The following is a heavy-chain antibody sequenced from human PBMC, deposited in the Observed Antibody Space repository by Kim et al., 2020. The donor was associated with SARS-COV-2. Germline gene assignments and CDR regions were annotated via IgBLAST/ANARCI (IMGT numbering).Heavy chain of an antibody. J-gene: IGHJ4*02. CDR2: IWYDGSNK. D-gene: IGHD3-22*01. Sequence: GGSLRLSCAASGFTFSSYGMHWVRQAPGKGLEWVAVIWYDGSNKYYADSVKGRFTISRDNSKNTLYLQMNSLRAEDTAVYYCARDRHYYDSSGYYPTFGDCWGQGTLVTVSS. CDR3: ARDRHYYDSSGYYPTFGDC. CDR1: GFTFSSYG. V-gene: IGHV3-33*01.